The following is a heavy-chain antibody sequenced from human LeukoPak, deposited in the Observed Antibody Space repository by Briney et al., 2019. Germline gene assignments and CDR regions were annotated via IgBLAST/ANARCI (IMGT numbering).Heavy chain of an antibody. D-gene: IGHD2-15*01. J-gene: IGHJ1*01. CDR3: ASRRSSRSHFQH. CDR1: GVSVSSGSYY. V-gene: IGHV4-39*07. Sequence: SETLSLTCTVSGVSVSSGSYYWSWIRQPPGKGLEWIGEINHSGSTNYNPSLKSRVTISVDTSKNQFSLKLSSVTAADTAVYYCASRRSSRSHFQHWGQGTLVTVSS. CDR2: INHSGST.